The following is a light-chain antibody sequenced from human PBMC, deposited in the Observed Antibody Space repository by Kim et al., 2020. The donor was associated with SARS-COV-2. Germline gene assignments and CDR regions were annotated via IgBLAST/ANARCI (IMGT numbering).Light chain of an antibody. Sequence: LSASVGDRVTITCQASQDIYNNLNWYQQKAGKAPKLLIFDASNLDIGVPSRFSGIGSGTDFTFTISSLQPEDIATYYCQQYAKRLSFGQGTKLEIK. CDR1: QDIYNN. CDR2: DAS. V-gene: IGKV1-33*01. J-gene: IGKJ2*03. CDR3: QQYAKRLS.